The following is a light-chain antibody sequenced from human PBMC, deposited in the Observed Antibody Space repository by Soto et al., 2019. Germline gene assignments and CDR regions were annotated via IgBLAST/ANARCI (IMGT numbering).Light chain of an antibody. CDR1: QSVSSSY. V-gene: IGKV3-20*01. J-gene: IGKJ1*01. CDR3: QQYGSSPRT. Sequence: EIVMRQSPATLSVSPGERSTLSWRASQSVSSSYLAWYQQKPGQAPRLLIYGASSRATGIPDRFSGSGSGTDFTLTISRLEPEDFAVYYCQQYGSSPRTFGQGTKVDI. CDR2: GAS.